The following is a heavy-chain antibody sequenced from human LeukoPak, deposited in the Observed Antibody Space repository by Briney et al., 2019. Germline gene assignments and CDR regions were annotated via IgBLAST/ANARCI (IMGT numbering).Heavy chain of an antibody. Sequence: SETLSLTCTVSGGSISSSSYYWGWIRQPPGKGLEWIGSIYYSGSTYYNPSLKSRVTISVDTSKNQFSLKLSSVTAADTAVYYCARDLQHSSGYYFDYWGQGTLVTVSS. D-gene: IGHD3-22*01. CDR2: IYYSGST. CDR1: GGSISSSSYY. CDR3: ARDLQHSSGYYFDY. J-gene: IGHJ4*02. V-gene: IGHV4-39*02.